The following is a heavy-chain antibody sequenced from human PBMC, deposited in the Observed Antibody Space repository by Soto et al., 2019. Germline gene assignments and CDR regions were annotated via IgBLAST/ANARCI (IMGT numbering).Heavy chain of an antibody. Sequence: PGGSLRLSCAASGFDSSDYSMTWIRQAPGKGLEWVSYISQSGGTTYYADSVKGRFAVSRDDAKNSPYLQMDSLRVEDTAVYYCARVTRYTYSNYDWLDPWGQGTLVTVSS. D-gene: IGHD4-4*01. V-gene: IGHV3-11*01. J-gene: IGHJ5*02. CDR1: GFDSSDYS. CDR2: ISQSGGTT. CDR3: ARVTRYTYSNYDWLDP.